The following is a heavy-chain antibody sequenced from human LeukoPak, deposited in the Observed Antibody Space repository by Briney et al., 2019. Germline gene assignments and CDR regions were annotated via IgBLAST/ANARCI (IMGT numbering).Heavy chain of an antibody. D-gene: IGHD3-22*01. V-gene: IGHV7-4-1*02. CDR2: INTNTGNP. J-gene: IGHJ5*02. CDR3: ARGVPDSSGYSARYNWFDP. Sequence: ASVKVSCKASGGTFSSYAISWVRQAPGQGLEWMGWINTNTGNPTYAQGFTGRFVFSLDTSVSTAYLQISSLKAEDTAVYYCARGVPDSSGYSARYNWFDPWGQGTLVTVSS. CDR1: GGTFSSYA.